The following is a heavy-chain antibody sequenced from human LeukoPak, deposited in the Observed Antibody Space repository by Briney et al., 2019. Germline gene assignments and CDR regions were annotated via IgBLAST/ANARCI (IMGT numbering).Heavy chain of an antibody. CDR1: VHTFTDYY. D-gene: IGHD6-6*01. Sequence: GASVKVSCKASVHTFTDYYMHWVRQAPGQGFEWMGWISPNSGGTNYAQKFQGRVTMTRDTSIGTAYMELTSLRSDDTAVYYCTRGLSIATRPAYYFDYWGQGTLVTVSS. J-gene: IGHJ4*02. CDR2: ISPNSGGT. CDR3: TRGLSIATRPAYYFDY. V-gene: IGHV1-2*02.